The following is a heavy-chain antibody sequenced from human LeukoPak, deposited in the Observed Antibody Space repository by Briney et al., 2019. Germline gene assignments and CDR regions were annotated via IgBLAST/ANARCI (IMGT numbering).Heavy chain of an antibody. J-gene: IGHJ4*02. V-gene: IGHV3-30-3*01. Sequence: GGSLRLTCAASGFNFNFYAMHWVRQAPGKGLEWVSVVSPDGTNTFYADSVRGRFTISRDNSKNTLYLQMNSLRAEDTAVYYCARRGDYSSSPPLDYWGQGTLVTVSS. D-gene: IGHD6-6*01. CDR1: GFNFNFYA. CDR3: ARRGDYSSSPPLDY. CDR2: VSPDGTNT.